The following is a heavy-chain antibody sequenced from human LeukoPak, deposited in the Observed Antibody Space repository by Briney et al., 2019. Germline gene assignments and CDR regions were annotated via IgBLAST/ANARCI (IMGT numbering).Heavy chain of an antibody. Sequence: ASVKVSCKASGGTFSSYAISWVRQAPGQGLEWMGGIIPIFGTANYAQKFQGRVTITADESTSTAYMELSSLRSEDTAVYYCAREVAGTGYFDYWGQGTLVTVSS. CDR3: AREVAGTGYFDY. CDR1: GGTFSSYA. CDR2: IIPIFGTA. J-gene: IGHJ4*02. V-gene: IGHV1-69*13. D-gene: IGHD6-19*01.